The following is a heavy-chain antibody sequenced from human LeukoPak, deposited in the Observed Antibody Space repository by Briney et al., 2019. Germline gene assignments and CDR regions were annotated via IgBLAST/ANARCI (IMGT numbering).Heavy chain of an antibody. CDR1: GGSISSYY. CDR2: MSYSGRT. D-gene: IGHD2-21*02. CDR3: ARGYCRDDICQVFPY. J-gene: IGHJ4*02. V-gene: IGHV4-59*01. Sequence: SSETLSLTCTVSGGSISSYYWSWIRQTPEKGLEWIGYMSYSGRTDYGPSLKSRVTMSVDTSKNQFSLKMSYVTAADTGVYYCARGYCRDDICQVFPYWGQGTLVTVSS.